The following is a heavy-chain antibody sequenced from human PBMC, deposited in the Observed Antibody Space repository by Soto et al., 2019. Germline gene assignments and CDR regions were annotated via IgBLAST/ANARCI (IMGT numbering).Heavy chain of an antibody. V-gene: IGHV4-59*01. CDR2: IYYSGST. CDR3: ARVGVTGTFGEYYYYYYGMDV. J-gene: IGHJ6*02. CDR1: GGSISSYY. Sequence: SETLSLTCTVSGGSISSYYWSWIRQPPGKGLEWIGYIYYSGSTNYNPSLKSRVTISVDTSKNQFSLKLSSVTAADTAVYYCARVGVTGTFGEYYYYYYGMDVWGQGTTVT. D-gene: IGHD1-20*01.